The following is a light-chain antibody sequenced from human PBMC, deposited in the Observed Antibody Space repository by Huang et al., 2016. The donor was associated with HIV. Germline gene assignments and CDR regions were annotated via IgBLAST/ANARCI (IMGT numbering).Light chain of an antibody. Sequence: EIVLTQSPATLSLSPGETATLSCRASQSVSTFLAWYQQKFGQAPRLLIYDASHRATGVPGRFSGSGSGTDFALTISGLEPEDFAVYYCQQRTNWPPITFGQGTRLEIK. J-gene: IGKJ5*01. CDR3: QQRTNWPPIT. CDR2: DAS. CDR1: QSVSTF. V-gene: IGKV3-11*01.